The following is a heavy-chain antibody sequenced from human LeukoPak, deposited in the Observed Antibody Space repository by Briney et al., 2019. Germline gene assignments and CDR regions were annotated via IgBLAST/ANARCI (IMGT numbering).Heavy chain of an antibody. D-gene: IGHD4/OR15-4a*01. J-gene: IGHJ4*02. CDR1: RVPFEGYV. CDR2: VSGDGGA. V-gene: IGHV3-43*02. CDR3: AKDDVLTRFDY. Sequence: PGGSLSLSCAASRVPFEGYVMQWVRQAPGEGRERVFLVSGDGGAYYADSVKGRFTISRDNSKNSLYLQMNSLRTEDTALYYCAKDDVLTRFDYWGQGTLVIVSS.